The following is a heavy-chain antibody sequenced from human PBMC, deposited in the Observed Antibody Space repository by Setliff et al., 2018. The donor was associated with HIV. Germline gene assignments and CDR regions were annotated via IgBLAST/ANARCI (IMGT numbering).Heavy chain of an antibody. D-gene: IGHD3-22*01. V-gene: IGHV1-18*01. CDR1: GDTSRNYA. Sequence: ASVKVSCKVSGDTSRNYALNWVRQAPGQGLEWMGWISAYNGDTKYAQKLQGRVTMTTDTSTSTAYMELRSLRSDDTAVYYCGAGGYQNAFDIWGQGTMVTVSS. CDR3: GAGGYQNAFDI. J-gene: IGHJ3*02. CDR2: ISAYNGDT.